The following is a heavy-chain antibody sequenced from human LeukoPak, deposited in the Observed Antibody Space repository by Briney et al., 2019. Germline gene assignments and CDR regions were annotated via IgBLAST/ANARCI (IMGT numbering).Heavy chain of an antibody. CDR3: AKDPGATMVTGRLWDY. CDR1: GFTFSSYA. V-gene: IGHV3-23*01. CDR2: ISGSGGST. J-gene: IGHJ4*02. Sequence: PGGSLRLSCAASGFTFSSYAMSWVRQAPGKGVEWVSAISGSGGSTYYADSVKGRFTISRDNSKNTLYLQMNSLRAEDTAVYYCAKDPGATMVTGRLWDYWGQGTLVTVSS. D-gene: IGHD5-12*01.